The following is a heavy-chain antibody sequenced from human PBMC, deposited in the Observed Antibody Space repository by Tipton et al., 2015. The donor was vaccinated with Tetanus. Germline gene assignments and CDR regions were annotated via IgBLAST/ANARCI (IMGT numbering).Heavy chain of an antibody. D-gene: IGHD2-8*01. CDR3: ARLSSSANDAHGFDI. CDR1: GGSISSYY. Sequence: TLSLTCTVSGGSISSYYWSWIRQPPGKGLEWIGYIYYSGSTNYNPSLKSRVTISVDTSKNQFSLRLRSVTAADTAMYYCARLSSSANDAHGFDIWGQGTMVTVSS. CDR2: IYYSGST. V-gene: IGHV4-59*08. J-gene: IGHJ3*02.